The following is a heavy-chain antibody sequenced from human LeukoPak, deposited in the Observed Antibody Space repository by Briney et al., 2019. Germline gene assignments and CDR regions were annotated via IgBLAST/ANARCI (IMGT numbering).Heavy chain of an antibody. V-gene: IGHV4-30-2*01. CDR3: ARGGITSRPGWYFDL. D-gene: IGHD6-6*01. CDR1: GGSISSGGYS. J-gene: IGHJ2*01. CDR2: IYHSGST. Sequence: SETLSLTCTVSGGSISSGGYSWSWIRQPPGTGLEWIGYIYHSGSTYYNPSLKSRVTISVDRSKNQFSLKLSSVTAADTAVYYCARGGITSRPGWYFDLWGRGTLVTVSS.